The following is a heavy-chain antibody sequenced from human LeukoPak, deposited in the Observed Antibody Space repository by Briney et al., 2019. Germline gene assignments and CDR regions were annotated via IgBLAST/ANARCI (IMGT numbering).Heavy chain of an antibody. CDR2: IIPIFGTA. CDR3: ARSSGSHRGHAFDI. CDR1: GGTFSSYA. V-gene: IGHV1-69*01. Sequence: SVKVSCTASGGTFSSYAISWVRQAPGQGLEWMGGIIPIFGTANYAQKFQGRVTITADESTSTAYMELSSLRSEDTAVYYCARSSGSHRGHAFDIWGQGTMVTVSS. J-gene: IGHJ3*02. D-gene: IGHD1-26*01.